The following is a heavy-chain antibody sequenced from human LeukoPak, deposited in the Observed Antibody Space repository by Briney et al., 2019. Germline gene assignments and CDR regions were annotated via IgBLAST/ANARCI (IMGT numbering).Heavy chain of an antibody. CDR2: ISLSGLT. J-gene: IGHJ4*02. CDR1: GGSITSTNW. CDR3: SRENGAFSPFGY. D-gene: IGHD2-8*01. V-gene: IGHV4-4*02. Sequence: PSETLSLTCGVSGGSITSTNWWSWVRQPPGQGLEWIGEISLSGLTNYNPSLKSRVTMALDKSKNHLSLSLTSVTAADTAVYYCSRENGAFSPFGYWGQRTLVTVPS.